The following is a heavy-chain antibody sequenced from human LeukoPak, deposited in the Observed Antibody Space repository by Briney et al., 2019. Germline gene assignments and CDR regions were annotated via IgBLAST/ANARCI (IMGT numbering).Heavy chain of an antibody. CDR2: INHSGST. D-gene: IGHD3-10*02. J-gene: IGHJ6*02. Sequence: PSETLSLTCAVYGGSFSGYYWSWIRQPPGKGLEWIGEINHSGSTNYNPSLKSRVTISVDTSKNQFSLKLSSVTAADTAVYYCARIKEVRNVRYYYYYGMDVWGQGTTVTVSS. CDR1: GGSFSGYY. V-gene: IGHV4-34*01. CDR3: ARIKEVRNVRYYYYYGMDV.